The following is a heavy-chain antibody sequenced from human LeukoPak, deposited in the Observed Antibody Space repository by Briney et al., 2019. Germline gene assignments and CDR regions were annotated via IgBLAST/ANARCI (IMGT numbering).Heavy chain of an antibody. Sequence: GASVKVSCKASGYTFTGYYMHWVRQAPGQGLEWMGWINPNSGGTNYAQKFQGRVTMTRDTSISTAYMELSRLRSDDTAVYYCARTGGSSWSQDFDYWGQGTLVTVSS. V-gene: IGHV1-2*02. J-gene: IGHJ4*02. CDR3: ARTGGSSWSQDFDY. CDR2: INPNSGGT. D-gene: IGHD6-13*01. CDR1: GYTFTGYY.